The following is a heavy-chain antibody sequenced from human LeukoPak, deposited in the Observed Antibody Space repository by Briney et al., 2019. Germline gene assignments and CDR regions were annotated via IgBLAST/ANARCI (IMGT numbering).Heavy chain of an antibody. V-gene: IGHV1-18*04. CDR2: INTISGNT. CDR3: ARGGLWEQLVRGGFDP. CDR1: GYTFTGYY. J-gene: IGHJ5*02. Sequence: GASVKVSCKASGYTFTGYYMHWVRQAPGQGLEWIGWINTISGNTNYAQKLQGRVTMTTDTSTSTAYMELRSLRSDDTAVYYCARGGLWEQLVRGGFDPWGQGTLVTVSS. D-gene: IGHD6-13*01.